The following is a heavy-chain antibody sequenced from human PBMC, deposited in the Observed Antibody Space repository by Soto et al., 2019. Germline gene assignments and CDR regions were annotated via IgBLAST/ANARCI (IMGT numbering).Heavy chain of an antibody. D-gene: IGHD2-2*01. V-gene: IGHV1-69*13. Sequence: SVKISCEASRGTFNSYAVSWVRQTPGQGLEWMGGIIPIFDTANYAQKFQGRVTITADESTSTAYMELSSLRSEDTAVYYCARHDCISSSCYYYYYYGMDVWGQGTTVTVPS. J-gene: IGHJ6*02. CDR1: RGTFNSYA. CDR3: ARHDCISSSCYYYYYYGMDV. CDR2: IIPIFDTA.